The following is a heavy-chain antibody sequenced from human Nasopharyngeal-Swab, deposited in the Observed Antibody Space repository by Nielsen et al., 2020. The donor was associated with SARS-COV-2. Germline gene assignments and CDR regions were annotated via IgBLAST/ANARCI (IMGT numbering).Heavy chain of an antibody. CDR3: ARVRYGSGSYYNSY. J-gene: IGHJ4*02. D-gene: IGHD3-10*01. CDR2: ISAYNGNT. Sequence: ASLKVSCNASAYTFTSYGISWLRQAPGQGLEWMGWISAYNGNTNYAQKLQGRVTMTTDTSTSTAYMELRSLRSDDTAVYYCARVRYGSGSYYNSYWGQGTLVTVSS. V-gene: IGHV1-18*01. CDR1: AYTFTSYG.